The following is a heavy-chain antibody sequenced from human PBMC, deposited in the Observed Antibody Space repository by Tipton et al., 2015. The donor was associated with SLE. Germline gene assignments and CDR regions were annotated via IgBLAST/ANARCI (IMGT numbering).Heavy chain of an antibody. CDR3: ARHPFYYYYMDV. CDR1: GFTFSNYY. CDR2: ISSSGTII. V-gene: IGHV3-11*01. J-gene: IGHJ6*03. Sequence: GSLRLSCAASGFTFSNYYMSWIRQAPGKGLEWVSYISSSGTIIYYADSVKGWFTVSRDSDSLYLQMNSLGVEDTAVYYCARHPFYYYYMDVWGRGTSVTVSS.